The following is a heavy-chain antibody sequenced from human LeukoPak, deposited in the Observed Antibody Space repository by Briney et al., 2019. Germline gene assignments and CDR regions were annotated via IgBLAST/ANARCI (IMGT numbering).Heavy chain of an antibody. V-gene: IGHV3-7*03. CDR2: IKQDGSEK. CDR1: GFTFSSYW. J-gene: IGHJ4*02. D-gene: IGHD5-18*01. CDR3: AREADTAMVKGTYYFDY. Sequence: GGSLRLSCAASGFTFSSYWMSGVRQAPGKGLEWVANIKQDGSEKYYVDSVKGRFTISRDNAKNSLYLQMNSLRAEDTAVYYCAREADTAMVKGTYYFDYWGQGTLVTVSS.